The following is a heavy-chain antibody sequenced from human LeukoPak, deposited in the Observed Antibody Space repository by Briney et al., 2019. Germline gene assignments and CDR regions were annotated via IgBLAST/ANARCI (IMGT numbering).Heavy chain of an antibody. V-gene: IGHV4-59*01. CDR1: GGSISSYY. CDR2: IYYSGST. CDR3: ARVGSDCSSTSCYSLYYYYYYMDV. D-gene: IGHD2-2*02. Sequence: SETLSLTCTVSGGSISSYYWSWIRQPPGKGLEWIGYIYYSGSTNYNPSLKSRVTISVDTSKNQFSLKLSSVTAADTAVYYCARVGSDCSSTSCYSLYYYYYYMDVWGKGTTVTVSS. J-gene: IGHJ6*03.